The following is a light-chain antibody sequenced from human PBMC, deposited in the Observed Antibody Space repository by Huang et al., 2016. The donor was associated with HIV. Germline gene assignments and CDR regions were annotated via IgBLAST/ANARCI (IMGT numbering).Light chain of an antibody. CDR1: QSVSSS. V-gene: IGKV3D-15*01. CDR2: GAS. CDR3: QQYYNWPLT. Sequence: EIVMTQSPATLSVSPGERATLSCRASQSVSSSLAWYQRKPGQAPRLLIYGASTQATGIPARFSGIGSGTEFTLTINSLQSEDFAVYYCQQYYNWPLTFGGGTKVEIK. J-gene: IGKJ4*01.